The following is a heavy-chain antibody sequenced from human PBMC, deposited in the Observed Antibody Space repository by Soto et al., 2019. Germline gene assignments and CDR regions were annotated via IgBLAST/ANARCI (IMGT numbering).Heavy chain of an antibody. CDR2: IKEDGSEK. CDR1: GLTFSSYL. J-gene: IGHJ4*02. D-gene: IGHD6-13*01. Sequence: XGSLIVSWASSGLTFSSYLMNWVRQAPGKGLEWVANIKEDGSEKYYVGSVKGRFTISRDNAKNSLYLQMDSLRAEDTAVYYCAKSISATGYDYWGQGTLVTVPS. V-gene: IGHV3-7*03. CDR3: AKSISATGYDY.